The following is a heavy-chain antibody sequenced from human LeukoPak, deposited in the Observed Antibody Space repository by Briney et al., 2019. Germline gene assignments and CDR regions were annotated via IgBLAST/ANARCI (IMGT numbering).Heavy chain of an antibody. V-gene: IGHV6-1*01. CDR2: TYYRSKWYN. D-gene: IGHD5-24*01. CDR3: ARRNDDYNYLYY. CDR1: GARVTSNSAT. Sequence: SQTLSLTCAFSGARVTSNSATWNGIRQSPSRGLEWLGRTYYRSKWYNDYAVSVKSRITINPDTSKNQFSLQLNSVTTDDTAVYYCARRNDDYNYLYYWGQGTLVTVSS. J-gene: IGHJ4*02.